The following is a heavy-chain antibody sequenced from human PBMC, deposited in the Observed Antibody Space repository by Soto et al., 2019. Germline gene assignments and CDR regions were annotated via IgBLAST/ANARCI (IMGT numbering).Heavy chain of an antibody. CDR1: GGSISSSSYY. CDR3: ASLGAAGIIENYYYYYGMDV. CDR2: IYYSGST. D-gene: IGHD6-19*01. J-gene: IGHJ6*02. Sequence: SETLSLTCTVSGGSISSSSYYWGWIRQPPGKGLEWIGSIYYSGSTYYNPSLKSRVTISVDTSKNQFSLKLSSVTAADTAVYYCASLGAAGIIENYYYYYGMDVWGQGTTVTVSS. V-gene: IGHV4-39*01.